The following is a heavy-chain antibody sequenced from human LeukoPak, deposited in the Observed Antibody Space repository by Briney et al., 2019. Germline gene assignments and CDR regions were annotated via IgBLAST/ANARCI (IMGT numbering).Heavy chain of an antibody. J-gene: IGHJ4*02. Sequence: ASVKVSCKASGYTFTSYDINWVRQATGQGLEWMGWMNPNSGNTNYAQKLQGRVTMTTDTSTSTAYMELRSLRSDDTAVYYCARTGQHSYAYIFDYWGQGTLVTVSS. D-gene: IGHD5-18*01. CDR1: GYTFTSYD. CDR3: ARTGQHSYAYIFDY. V-gene: IGHV1-18*01. CDR2: MNPNSGNT.